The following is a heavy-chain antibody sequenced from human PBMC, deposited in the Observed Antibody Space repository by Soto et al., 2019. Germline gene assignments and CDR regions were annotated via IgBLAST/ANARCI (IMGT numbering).Heavy chain of an antibody. V-gene: IGHV3-13*04. Sequence: EVQLVESGGGLVQPGGSLRLSCAASGFTFSLYDMHWVRQTTGNSLEWVSAIGTPGDTYYTDSVKGRFTISRENAQNSLYLTMNSMRVGDTAVYYCVRVRGAQWFGEQLFWGQGILVTVLS. D-gene: IGHD3-10*01. CDR3: VRVRGAQWFGEQLF. CDR1: GFTFSLYD. CDR2: IGTPGDT. J-gene: IGHJ4*02.